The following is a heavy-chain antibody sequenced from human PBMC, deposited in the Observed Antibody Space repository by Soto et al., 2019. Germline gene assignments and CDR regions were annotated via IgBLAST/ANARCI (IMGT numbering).Heavy chain of an antibody. CDR3: AKDLIAVAYYFDY. Sequence: PGGSLRLSCAASGFTFSSYGMHWVRQAPGKGLEWVAVISYDGSNKYYADSVKGRFTISRDNSKNTLYLQMNSLRAEDTAVYYCAKDLIAVAYYFDYWGQGTLVTVSS. D-gene: IGHD6-19*01. CDR2: ISYDGSNK. J-gene: IGHJ4*02. CDR1: GFTFSSYG. V-gene: IGHV3-30*18.